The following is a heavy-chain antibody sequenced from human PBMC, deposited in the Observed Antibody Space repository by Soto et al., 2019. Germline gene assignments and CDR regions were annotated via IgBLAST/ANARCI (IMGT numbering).Heavy chain of an antibody. Sequence: VQLVESGGAWVEPGESLRLSCAASGFSFTNAWMNWVRQAPGKGLEWVGRIKRRSEGGTTDYAAPVKGRFTVSSDEPKNTLYLQMNSLKVEDTAVYYCTADSTATWDYGMDVWGQGTTVTVSS. CDR3: TADSTATWDYGMDV. CDR2: IKRRSEGGTT. J-gene: IGHJ6*01. V-gene: IGHV3-15*02. D-gene: IGHD2-21*02. CDR1: GFSFTNAW.